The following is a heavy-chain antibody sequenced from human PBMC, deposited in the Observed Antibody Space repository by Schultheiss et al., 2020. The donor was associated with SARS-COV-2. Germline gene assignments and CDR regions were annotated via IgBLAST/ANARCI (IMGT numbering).Heavy chain of an antibody. Sequence: SETLSLTCTVSGGSISSGSYYWSWIRQPAGKGLEWIGRIYTSGSTNYNPSLKSRVTISVDTSKNQFSLKLSSVTAADTAVYYCARDRLLWFGEFKYYMDVWGKGTTVTVSS. CDR1: GGSISSGSYY. V-gene: IGHV4-61*02. J-gene: IGHJ6*03. CDR2: IYTSGST. D-gene: IGHD3-10*01. CDR3: ARDRLLWFGEFKYYMDV.